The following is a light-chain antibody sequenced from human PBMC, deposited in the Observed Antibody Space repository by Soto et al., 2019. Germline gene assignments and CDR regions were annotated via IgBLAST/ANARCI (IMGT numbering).Light chain of an antibody. CDR1: QSVSSN. J-gene: IGKJ5*01. Sequence: EIVMTHYPATLSVSPGERATLSCRASQSVSSNLAWYQQKPGQAPRLLIYDASNRATGIPARFSGSGSGTEFTLTISSLQSEDFAVYYCQQYNNWPITFGQGTRLEIK. V-gene: IGKV3D-15*01. CDR2: DAS. CDR3: QQYNNWPIT.